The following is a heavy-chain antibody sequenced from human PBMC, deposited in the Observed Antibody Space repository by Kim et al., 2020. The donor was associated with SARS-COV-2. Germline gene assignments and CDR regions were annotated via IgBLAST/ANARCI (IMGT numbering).Heavy chain of an antibody. CDR1: GFTFSNAW. CDR3: TTVGYGSGSYFYYYYGMDV. Sequence: GGSLRLSCAASGFTFSNAWMSWVRQAPGKGLEWVGRIKSKTDGGTTDYAAPVKGRFTISRDDSKNTLYLQMNSLKTEDTAVYYCTTVGYGSGSYFYYYYGMDVWGQGTTVTVSS. CDR2: IKSKTDGGTT. D-gene: IGHD3-10*01. J-gene: IGHJ6*02. V-gene: IGHV3-15*01.